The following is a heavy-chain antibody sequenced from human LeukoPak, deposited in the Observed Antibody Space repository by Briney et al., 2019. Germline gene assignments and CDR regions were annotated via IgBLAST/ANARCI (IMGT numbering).Heavy chain of an antibody. CDR1: GFTLSSYS. D-gene: IGHD2-2*01. J-gene: IGHJ5*02. CDR3: AKEPAGDP. Sequence: GGSLRLSCAASGFTLSSYSMNWVRQAPGKGLEWVSSISSSSSYIYYADSVKGRFTISRDNSKNTLYLQMNSLRAEDTAVYYCAKEPAGDPWGQGTLVTVSS. CDR2: ISSSSSYI. V-gene: IGHV3-21*04.